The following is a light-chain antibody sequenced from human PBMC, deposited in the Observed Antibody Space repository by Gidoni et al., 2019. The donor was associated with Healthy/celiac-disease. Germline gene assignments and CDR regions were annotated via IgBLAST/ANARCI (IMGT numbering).Light chain of an antibody. CDR1: QSVSSY. CDR3: QQQLYT. CDR2: DAS. Sequence: EIVLTQSPATLSLSPGERATLSCRASQSVSSYLAWYQQKPGQAPRLLIYDASNRATGIPARFSGSGSGTDFTLTISSLEPEDFAVYYCQQQLYTFGQGTKLEIK. V-gene: IGKV3-11*01. J-gene: IGKJ2*01.